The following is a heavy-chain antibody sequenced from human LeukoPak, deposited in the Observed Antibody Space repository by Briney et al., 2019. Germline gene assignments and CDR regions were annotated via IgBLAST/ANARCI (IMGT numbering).Heavy chain of an antibody. CDR3: ARDQGSGWYDY. CDR1: GFTFSSYA. V-gene: IGHV3-30-3*01. D-gene: IGHD6-19*01. CDR2: ISYDGSNK. J-gene: IGHJ4*02. Sequence: GGSLRLSCAASGFTFSSYAMHWVRQAPGKGLEWVAVISYDGSNKYYADSVKGRFTISRDNSKNTLYLQMNSLRAEDTAVYYCARDQGSGWYDYWGQGTLVTVSS.